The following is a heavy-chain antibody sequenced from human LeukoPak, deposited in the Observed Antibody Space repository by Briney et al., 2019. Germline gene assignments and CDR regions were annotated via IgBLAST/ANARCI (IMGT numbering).Heavy chain of an antibody. D-gene: IGHD6-13*01. CDR1: GGSISSYY. CDR2: IYTSGST. CDR3: ARHGHSSSWYAYFQH. J-gene: IGHJ1*01. V-gene: IGHV4-4*07. Sequence: SETLSLTCTVSGGSISSYYWSWIRQPAGKGLEWIGRIYTSGSTNYNPSLKSRVTMSVDTSKNQFSLKLSSVTAADTAVYYCARHGHSSSWYAYFQHWGQGTLVTVSS.